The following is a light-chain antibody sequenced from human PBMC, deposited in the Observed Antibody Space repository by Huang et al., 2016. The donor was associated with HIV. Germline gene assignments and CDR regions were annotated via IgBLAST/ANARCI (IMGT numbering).Light chain of an antibody. Sequence: EIVMTQSPATLSVSPGERAALSCRASQNVASNLAWYQQKPGQAPRLLMYDAATRATGIPTMFSGSGSGTEFTLTISSLQSEDFAVYYCQQYTNWPPWTFGQGTKVEIK. CDR2: DAA. CDR3: QQYTNWPPWT. J-gene: IGKJ1*01. V-gene: IGKV3-15*01. CDR1: QNVASN.